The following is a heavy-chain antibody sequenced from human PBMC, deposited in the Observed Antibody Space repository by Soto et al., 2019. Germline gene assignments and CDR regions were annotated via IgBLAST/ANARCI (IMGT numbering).Heavy chain of an antibody. Sequence: PGESLKISCKGSGYTFTGYWVAWVRQMPGRGPEWMGSIDPRDSDTRYSPSFQGQVTISVDKSTTTAHLQWRSLKASDTAIYYCARWAGTNSDYWGQGALVTVSS. CDR3: ARWAGTNSDY. D-gene: IGHD1-7*01. V-gene: IGHV5-51*01. CDR2: IDPRDSDT. J-gene: IGHJ4*02. CDR1: GYTFTGYW.